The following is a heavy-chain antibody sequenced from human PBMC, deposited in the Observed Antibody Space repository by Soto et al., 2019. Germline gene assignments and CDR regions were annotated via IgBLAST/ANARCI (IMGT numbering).Heavy chain of an antibody. Sequence: PSETLSLTCTVSGGSISSSSYYWGWIRQPPGKGLEWIGSIYYSGSTYYNPSLKSRVTISVDTSKNQFSLKLSSVTAADTAVYYCARHSDYYDSSGYWPLYYFDYWGQVTLVTVSS. J-gene: IGHJ4*02. CDR2: IYYSGST. CDR3: ARHSDYYDSSGYWPLYYFDY. V-gene: IGHV4-39*01. CDR1: GGSISSSSYY. D-gene: IGHD3-22*01.